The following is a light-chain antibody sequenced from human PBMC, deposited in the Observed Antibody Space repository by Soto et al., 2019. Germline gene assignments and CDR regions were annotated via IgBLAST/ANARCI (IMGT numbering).Light chain of an antibody. Sequence: EIVLTQSPGTLSLSPGERATLSCRASQSVSSTYLAWYQQKPGQAPRLLISGASSRATGIPDRFSGSGSGTDFTLIISRLEPEDVAVYYCQQYGRSSTFGQGTKVEIK. CDR2: GAS. CDR3: QQYGRSST. J-gene: IGKJ1*01. CDR1: QSVSSTY. V-gene: IGKV3-20*01.